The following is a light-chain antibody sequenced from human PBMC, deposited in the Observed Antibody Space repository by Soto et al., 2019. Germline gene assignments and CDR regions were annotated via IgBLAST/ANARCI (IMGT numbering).Light chain of an antibody. CDR2: DAS. J-gene: IGKJ1*01. CDR1: QSVSSS. V-gene: IGKV3-11*01. CDR3: QQRSNWPWT. Sequence: EIVLTQSPATLSLSPGERATLSCRASQSVSSSLAWYQQKPGQAPRLLIYDASNRATGIPARFSGSGSGTDFTLTMSSLEPEDFAVYYCQQRSNWPWTFGQGTKVEIK.